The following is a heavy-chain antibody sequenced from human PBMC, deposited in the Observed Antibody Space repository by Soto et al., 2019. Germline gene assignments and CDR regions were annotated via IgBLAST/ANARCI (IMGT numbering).Heavy chain of an antibody. D-gene: IGHD6-13*01. V-gene: IGHV3-21*01. J-gene: IGHJ4*02. CDR3: ASSMRQLETVDY. CDR1: GFTFSSYS. CDR2: ISSSSSYI. Sequence: EVQLVESGGGLVMPGGSLRLSCAASGFTFSSYSMNWVRQAPGKGLEWVSSISSSSSYIYYADSVKGRFTISRDNAKNSLYLQMNSLRAEDTAVYYCASSMRQLETVDYWGQGTLVTVSS.